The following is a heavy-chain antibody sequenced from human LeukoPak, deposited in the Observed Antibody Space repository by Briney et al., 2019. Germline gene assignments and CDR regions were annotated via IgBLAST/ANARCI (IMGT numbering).Heavy chain of an antibody. J-gene: IGHJ5*02. V-gene: IGHV1-46*01. D-gene: IGHD3-9*01. CDR1: GYTFTSYY. CDR3: AREGDDILTGYYRAGNWFDP. CDR2: INPSGGST. Sequence: GASVKVSCKASGYTFTSYYMHWVRQAPGQGLEWMGIINPSGGSTSYAQKFQGRVTMTRDTSTSTVYMELSSLRSEDTAVYYCAREGDDILTGYYRAGNWFDPWGQGTLVTVSS.